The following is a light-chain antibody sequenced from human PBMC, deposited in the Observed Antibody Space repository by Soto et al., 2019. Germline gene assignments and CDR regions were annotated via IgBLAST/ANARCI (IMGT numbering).Light chain of an antibody. V-gene: IGKV3D-15*01. Sequence: EVVMTQFQGTLSESPGESVTLCCRAGQSVSTNVAWYQQKPGEAPRLLIFDASARAVDIPGRFSGSVSGTEFTLTISSLQPEDFAVYFCHSYDKWPPGRFVQGTKVDIK. CDR3: HSYDKWPPGR. CDR2: DAS. J-gene: IGKJ1*01. CDR1: QSVSTN.